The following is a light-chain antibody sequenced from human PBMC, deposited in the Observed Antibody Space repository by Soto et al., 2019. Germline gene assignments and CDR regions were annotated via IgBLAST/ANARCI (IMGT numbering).Light chain of an antibody. CDR2: TAS. CDR1: QSIGIW. CDR3: QQYRDYSWT. V-gene: IGKV1-5*03. J-gene: IGKJ1*01. Sequence: IQMTQSPSTVSASVGDRVAITCRASQSIGIWLAWYQQKPGKAPRFLIYTASTLLGGVPSRFSASGSGTEFTLTISSLQPDDFATYYCQQYRDYSWTFGQGTKVEIK.